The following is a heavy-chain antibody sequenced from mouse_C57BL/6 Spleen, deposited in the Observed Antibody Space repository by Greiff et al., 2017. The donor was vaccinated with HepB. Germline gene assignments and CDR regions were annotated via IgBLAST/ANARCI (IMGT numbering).Heavy chain of an antibody. Sequence: DVKLQESGPELVKPGASVKIPCKASGYTFTDYNMDWVKQSHGKSLEWIGDINPNNGGTIYNQKFKGKATLTVDKSSSTAYMELRSLTSEDTAVYYCARGALLRSFDYWGQGTTLTVSS. V-gene: IGHV1-18*01. CDR2: INPNNGGT. CDR3: ARGALLRSFDY. D-gene: IGHD1-1*01. CDR1: GYTFTDYN. J-gene: IGHJ2*01.